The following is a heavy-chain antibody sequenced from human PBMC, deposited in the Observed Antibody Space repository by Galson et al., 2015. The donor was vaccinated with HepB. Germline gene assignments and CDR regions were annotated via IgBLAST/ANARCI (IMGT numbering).Heavy chain of an antibody. CDR1: GFTVSSNY. CDR2: IYSGGST. J-gene: IGHJ4*02. CDR3: AIETLSKGSSPWAY. D-gene: IGHD1-26*01. V-gene: IGHV3-66*01. Sequence: SLRLSCAASGFTVSSNYMSWVRQAPGKGLEWVSVIYSGGSTYYADSVKGRFTISRDNSKNTLYLQMNSLRAEDTAVYYCAIETLSKGSSPWAYWGQGTLVTVSS.